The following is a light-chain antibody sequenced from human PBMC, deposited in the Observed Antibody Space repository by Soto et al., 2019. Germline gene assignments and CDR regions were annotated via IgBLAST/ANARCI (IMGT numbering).Light chain of an antibody. Sequence: QPVLIQSSSASASLGSSVKLTCTLSSGHSSYIIAWHQQQPGKAPRYLMKLEGSGSYNKGSGVPDRFSGSSSGADRYLTISNLQFEDEADYYCETWDSNTRVFGGGTQLTVL. CDR3: ETWDSNTRV. V-gene: IGLV4-60*02. CDR2: LEGSGSY. J-gene: IGLJ2*01. CDR1: SGHSSYI.